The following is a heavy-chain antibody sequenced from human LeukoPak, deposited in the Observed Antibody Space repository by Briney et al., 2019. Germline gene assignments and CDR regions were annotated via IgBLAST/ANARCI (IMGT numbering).Heavy chain of an antibody. J-gene: IGHJ4*02. CDR3: ARDWNCGGDCAPLIDY. D-gene: IGHD2-21*02. CDR2: INHSGST. Sequence: SSETLSLTCSVSGGSISSGAYYWGWIRQPPGKGLEWIGEINHSGSTNYNPSLKSRVTISVDTSKNQFSLKLSSVTAADTAVYYCARDWNCGGDCAPLIDYWGQGTLVTVSS. CDR1: GGSISSGAYY. V-gene: IGHV4-39*07.